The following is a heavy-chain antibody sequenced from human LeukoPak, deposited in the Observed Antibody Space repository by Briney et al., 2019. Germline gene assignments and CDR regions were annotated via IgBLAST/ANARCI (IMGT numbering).Heavy chain of an antibody. Sequence: GGSLRLSCAASGFTFSSYGMHWVRQAPGKGLEWVALISYDGSNRNYADSVKGRITVSRDNSKNTLYLQMNSLRAEDTAVYYCAKDYDVVVVVGAIEGAVDDWGQGTLVTVSS. CDR1: GFTFSSYG. J-gene: IGHJ4*02. D-gene: IGHD2-15*01. V-gene: IGHV3-30*18. CDR2: ISYDGSNR. CDR3: AKDYDVVVVVGAIEGAVDD.